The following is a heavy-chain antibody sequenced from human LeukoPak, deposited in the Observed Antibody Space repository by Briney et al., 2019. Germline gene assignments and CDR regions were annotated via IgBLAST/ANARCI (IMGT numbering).Heavy chain of an antibody. J-gene: IGHJ6*02. CDR3: AKDSLDIVVVPAAIPHYYYYGMDV. CDR1: GFTFSSYG. CDR2: ISYDGSNK. V-gene: IGHV3-30*18. D-gene: IGHD2-2*02. Sequence: SGGSLRLSCAASGFTFSSYGMHWVRQAPGKGLEWVAVISYDGSNKYYADSVKGRFTISRDNSRNTLYLQMNSPRAEDTAVYYCAKDSLDIVVVPAAIPHYYYYGMDVWGQGTTVTVSS.